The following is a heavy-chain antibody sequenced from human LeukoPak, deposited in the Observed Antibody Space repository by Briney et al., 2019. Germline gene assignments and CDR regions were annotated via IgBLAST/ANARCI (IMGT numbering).Heavy chain of an antibody. CDR1: AYNFTNYW. CDR2: IDPRDSYT. D-gene: IGHD3-9*01. J-gene: IGHJ5*02. V-gene: IGHV5-10-1*01. CDR3: ARHFDTVGWFDP. Sequence: GESLKISCTGSAYNFTNYWIGWVRQMPGKGLEWMGTIDPRDSYTKYSPSFQGRVTISADKSISTAYLQWSSLKASDTAMYYCARHFDTVGWFDPWGQGTLVTVSS.